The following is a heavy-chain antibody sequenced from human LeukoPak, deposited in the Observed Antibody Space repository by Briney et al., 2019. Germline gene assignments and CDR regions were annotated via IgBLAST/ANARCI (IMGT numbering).Heavy chain of an antibody. CDR1: GFTFSSYA. V-gene: IGHV3-23*01. CDR2: ISGSGGST. Sequence: GGSLRLSCAASGFTFSSYAMSWVRQAPGKGLEWVSAISGSGGSTYYADSVKGRFTISRDNSKNTLYLQMNSLRAEDTAVYYCAKDLLHCGSTSCPQTTDYWGQGTLVTVSS. D-gene: IGHD2-2*01. CDR3: AKDLLHCGSTSCPQTTDY. J-gene: IGHJ4*02.